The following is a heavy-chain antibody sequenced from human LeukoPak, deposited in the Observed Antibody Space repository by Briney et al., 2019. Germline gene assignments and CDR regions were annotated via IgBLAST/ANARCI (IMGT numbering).Heavy chain of an antibody. Sequence: PSETLSLTCTVSGGSISSSNYYWGWIRQPPGKGLEWIGSIYYSGSTYYNPSLKSRVTISLDTSKNQFSLKLSSVTAADTAVYYCARGGRGIAARPRLYYFDYWGQGTLVTVSS. CDR2: IYYSGST. CDR1: GGSISSSNYY. V-gene: IGHV4-39*07. CDR3: ARGGRGIAARPRLYYFDY. J-gene: IGHJ4*02. D-gene: IGHD6-6*01.